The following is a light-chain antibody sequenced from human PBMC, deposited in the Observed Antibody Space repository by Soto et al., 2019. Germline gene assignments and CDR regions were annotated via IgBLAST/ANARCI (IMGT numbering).Light chain of an antibody. J-gene: IGKJ2*01. CDR3: QQSRT. V-gene: IGKV1-39*01. CDR2: AAS. CDR1: QSISSY. Sequence: DIQMTQSPSSLSASVGDRVTITCRASQSISSYLNWYQQKPGKAPKLLIYAASSLQSGVPSRFSGRGSGTDFTLTISSLQPEDFATYYCQQSRTVGQGTQLEIK.